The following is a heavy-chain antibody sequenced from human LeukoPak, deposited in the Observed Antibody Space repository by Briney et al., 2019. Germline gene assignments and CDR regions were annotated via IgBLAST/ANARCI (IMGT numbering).Heavy chain of an antibody. CDR1: GGSFSGYY. V-gene: IGHV4-34*01. D-gene: IGHD3-10*01. CDR2: INHSGST. CDR3: AREVATMVRGVIINDAFDI. J-gene: IGHJ3*02. Sequence: PSETLSLTCAVYGGSFSGYYWSWIRQPPGKGLEWIGEINHSGSTNYNPSLKSRVTISVDTSKNQFSLKLSSVTAADTAVYYCAREVATMVRGVIINDAFDIWGQGTMVTVSS.